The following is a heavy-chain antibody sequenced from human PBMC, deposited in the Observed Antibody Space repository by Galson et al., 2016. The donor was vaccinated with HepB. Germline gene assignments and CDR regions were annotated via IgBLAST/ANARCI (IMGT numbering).Heavy chain of an antibody. CDR1: GFTFSSYW. J-gene: IGHJ5*02. D-gene: IGHD1-26*01. CDR2: INRDGSTT. V-gene: IGHV3-74*01. CDR3: VNLGTTST. Sequence: SLRLSCAASGFTFSSYWMHWVRQAPGKGLVWVSRINRDGSTTHYADSVKGRFTISRDNAKNTLYLQMNNPRAEDTAVYYCVNLGTTSTWGQGTQVTVPS.